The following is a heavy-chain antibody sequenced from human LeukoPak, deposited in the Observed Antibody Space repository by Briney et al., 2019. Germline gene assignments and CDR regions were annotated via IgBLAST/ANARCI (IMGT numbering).Heavy chain of an antibody. Sequence: GGSLRLSCAASGFTVSSNYMSWVRQAPGKGLEWVSVIYGGGSTYYADSVKGRFTISRDNSKNTLYLQMNSLRAEDTAVYYCASANGDYYYYGMDVWGQGTTVTVSS. CDR2: IYGGGST. V-gene: IGHV3-53*01. CDR1: GFTVSSNY. D-gene: IGHD1-1*01. CDR3: ASANGDYYYYGMDV. J-gene: IGHJ6*02.